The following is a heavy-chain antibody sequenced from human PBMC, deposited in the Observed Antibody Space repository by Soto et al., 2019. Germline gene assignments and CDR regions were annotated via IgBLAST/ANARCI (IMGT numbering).Heavy chain of an antibody. J-gene: IGHJ6*02. CDR1: GFTFSSYE. CDR3: ASQVQSSGYYYYGMDV. Sequence: EVQLVESGGGLVQPGGSLRLSCAASGFTFSSYEMNWVRQAPGKGLEWVSYISSSGSTIYYADSVKGRFTISRDNVKNSLYLQMNSLRAEDTAVYYCASQVQSSGYYYYGMDVWGQGTTVTVSS. D-gene: IGHD3-22*01. V-gene: IGHV3-48*03. CDR2: ISSSGSTI.